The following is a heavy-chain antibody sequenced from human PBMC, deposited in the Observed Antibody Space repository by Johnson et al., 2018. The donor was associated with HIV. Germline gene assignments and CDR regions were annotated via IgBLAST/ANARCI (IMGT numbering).Heavy chain of an antibody. V-gene: IGHV3-66*02. D-gene: IGHD1-1*01. Sequence: VQLVESGGGLEQPGGSLRLSCAASGFTFASSALSWVRQAPGKGLEWVSVIYSGGRSYYADSVKGRLTLSRDNSNNTLYLQMNSLRAEDTAVYYCARDVTAGNDAFDIWGQGTMVTVSS. CDR1: GFTFASSA. J-gene: IGHJ3*02. CDR3: ARDVTAGNDAFDI. CDR2: IYSGGRS.